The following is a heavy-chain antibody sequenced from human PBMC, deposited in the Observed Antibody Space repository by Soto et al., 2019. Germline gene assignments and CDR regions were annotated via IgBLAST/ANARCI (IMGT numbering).Heavy chain of an antibody. V-gene: IGHV4-59*01. D-gene: IGHD1-26*01. CDR2: IYYSGST. CDR3: ARDRVGGGDAFDI. Sequence: QVQLQESGPGLVKPSETLSLTCTVSGGSISSYYWSWIRQPPGKGLEWIGYIYYSGSTNYNPSLKRRVTVSVDTSKNQFSLKLSSVTAADTAVYYCARDRVGGGDAFDIWGQGTMVTVSS. J-gene: IGHJ3*02. CDR1: GGSISSYY.